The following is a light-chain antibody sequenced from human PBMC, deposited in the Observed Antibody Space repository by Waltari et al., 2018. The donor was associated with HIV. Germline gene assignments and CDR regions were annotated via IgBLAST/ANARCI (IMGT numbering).Light chain of an antibody. V-gene: IGLV4-69*02. Sequence: QVVLTQSPSVSASLGALPNLTCTLTGGHVTHVFLWSQQVLPYGVAWHQQQPQHGLRYLLWINMSVRHTLGDGVPDRFSGFGTGTETYLTISSLQPDDESDYYCQTWAAGIGVFGGGTKLTVL. J-gene: IGLJ3*02. CDR2: INMSVRH. CDR3: QTWAAGIGV. CDR1: GGHVTHVFLWSQQVLPYG.